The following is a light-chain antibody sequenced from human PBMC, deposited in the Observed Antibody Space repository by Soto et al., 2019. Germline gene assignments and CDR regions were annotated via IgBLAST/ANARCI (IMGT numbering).Light chain of an antibody. J-gene: IGKJ1*01. CDR3: QQYNDWPLT. Sequence: EILMTQSPVTLSVSPGERATISCRASQSVSSNLAWYQQKPGQAPSLLIYGAFTRATGIPARFSGTGSGTEFTLTISSLQSEDVALYYCQQYNDWPLTFGQGTKVEI. CDR1: QSVSSN. V-gene: IGKV3-15*01. CDR2: GAF.